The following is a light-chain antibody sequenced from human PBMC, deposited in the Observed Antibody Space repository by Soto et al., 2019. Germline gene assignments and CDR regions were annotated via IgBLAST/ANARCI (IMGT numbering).Light chain of an antibody. CDR1: SSDVGAYKY. J-gene: IGLJ3*02. V-gene: IGLV2-8*01. CDR2: EVS. CDR3: TSYVGSNIWV. Sequence: QSVLTQPPSASGSPGQSVTISCTGTSSDVGAYKYVSWYQQYPGKAPKLMIYEVSKRPSGVPDRFSGSKSGNTASLTVSGLPAEDEADYYCTSYVGSNIWVFGGGTKVTVL.